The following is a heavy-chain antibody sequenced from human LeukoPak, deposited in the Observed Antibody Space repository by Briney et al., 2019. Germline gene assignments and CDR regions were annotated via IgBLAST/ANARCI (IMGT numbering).Heavy chain of an antibody. J-gene: IGHJ5*02. CDR3: ARTYYGSGSSWFDP. Sequence: SETLSLTCTVSGGSISSGGYYWSWIRQHPGKGLEWIGYIYYSGSTYYNPSLKSRVTISVDTSKNQFSLKLSSVTAADTAVYYCARTYYGSGSSWFDPWGQGTLVTVSS. CDR2: IYYSGST. D-gene: IGHD3-10*01. CDR1: GGSISSGGYY. V-gene: IGHV4-31*03.